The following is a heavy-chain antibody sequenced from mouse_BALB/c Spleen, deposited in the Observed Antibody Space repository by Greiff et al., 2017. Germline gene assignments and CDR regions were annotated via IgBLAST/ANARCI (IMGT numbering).Heavy chain of an antibody. V-gene: IGHV1-87*01. J-gene: IGHJ4*01. CDR1: GYTFTSYW. D-gene: IGHD1-1*01. Sequence: QVQLQQSGAELARPGASVKLSCKASGYTFTSYWMQWVKQRPGQGLEWIGAIYPGDGDTRYTQKFKGKATLTADKSSSTAYMQLSSLASEDSAVYYCAVEDYWGQGTSVTVSS. CDR2: IYPGDGDT. CDR3: AVEDY.